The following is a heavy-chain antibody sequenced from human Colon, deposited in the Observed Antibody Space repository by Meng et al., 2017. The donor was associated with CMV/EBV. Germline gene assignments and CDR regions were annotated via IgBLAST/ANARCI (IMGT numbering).Heavy chain of an antibody. D-gene: IGHD1-26*01. J-gene: IGHJ4*02. CDR1: GFTFSSYS. Sequence: GESLKISCAASGFTFSSYSMNWVRQAPGKGLEWVSSISSSSSDIYYADSVKGRFTISRDNAKNTLYLQMNSLRAEDTAVYYCARGRIGSYSSNDYWGQGTLVTVSS. CDR2: ISSSSSDI. V-gene: IGHV3-21*01. CDR3: ARGRIGSYSSNDY.